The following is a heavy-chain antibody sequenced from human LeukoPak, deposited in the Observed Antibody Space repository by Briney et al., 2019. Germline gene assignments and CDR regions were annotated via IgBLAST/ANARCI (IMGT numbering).Heavy chain of an antibody. Sequence: GGSLRLSCEVSGFTFSNYAMNWVRQAPGKGLEWVSSISESGDTTDYADSVKGRFTISTDNSKNTLYLQMNSLRAEDTAVYYCAKQYLDANWGQGTLVTVSS. J-gene: IGHJ4*02. CDR2: ISESGDTT. V-gene: IGHV3-23*01. D-gene: IGHD2/OR15-2a*01. CDR3: AKQYLDAN. CDR1: GFTFSNYA.